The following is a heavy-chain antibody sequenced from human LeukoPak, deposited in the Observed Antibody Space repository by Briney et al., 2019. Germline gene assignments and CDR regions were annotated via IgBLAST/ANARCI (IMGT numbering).Heavy chain of an antibody. CDR1: GFTFSSYG. CDR3: AREFGATTPLDY. D-gene: IGHD1-26*01. Sequence: PGGSLRLSCAASGFTFSSYGMHWVRQAPGKGLEWVAVIWYDGSNKYYADSVKGRFTISRDNSKNTLYLQMNSLRAEDTAVYYCAREFGATTPLDYWGQGTLVTVSS. V-gene: IGHV3-33*01. CDR2: IWYDGSNK. J-gene: IGHJ4*02.